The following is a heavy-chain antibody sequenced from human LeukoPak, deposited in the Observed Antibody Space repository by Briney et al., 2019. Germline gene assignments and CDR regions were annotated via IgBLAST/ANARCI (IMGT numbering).Heavy chain of an antibody. J-gene: IGHJ4*02. D-gene: IGHD6-19*01. V-gene: IGHV1-8*01. Sequence: GASVKVSCKASGYTFTSYDINWVRQATGQGLEWMGWMNPNSGNTGYAQKFQGRVTMTRNTSISTAYMELSSLRSEDTAVYYCAKDGTISIAVAGTGKFYFDYWGQGTLVTVSS. CDR2: MNPNSGNT. CDR1: GYTFTSYD. CDR3: AKDGTISIAVAGTGKFYFDY.